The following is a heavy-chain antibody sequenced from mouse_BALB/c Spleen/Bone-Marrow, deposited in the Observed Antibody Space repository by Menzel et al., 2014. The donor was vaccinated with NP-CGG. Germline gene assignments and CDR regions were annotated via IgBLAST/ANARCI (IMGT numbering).Heavy chain of an antibody. CDR1: GDSITSGY. CDR3: ARYEGPSRAMDY. Sequence: EVKLVESGPSLVKPSQTLSLTCSVTGDSITSGYWNWIRKFPGNKLEYMGYISYSGSTYYNPSLKSRFSITRDTSKNQYYLQLNPVTTEDTATYYCARYEGPSRAMDYWGQGTSVTVSS. CDR2: ISYSGST. V-gene: IGHV3-8*02. J-gene: IGHJ4*01.